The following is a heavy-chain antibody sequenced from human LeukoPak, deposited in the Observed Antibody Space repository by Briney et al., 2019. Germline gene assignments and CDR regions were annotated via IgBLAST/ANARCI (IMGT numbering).Heavy chain of an antibody. Sequence: SETLSLTCTVSGGSVSSGSYYWSWIRQPPGKGLEWIGYIYYTGSTNYNPSLKSRVTISGDTSKNQFSLKLRSVTAADTAVYYCARSYLYSSAWYFDSWGQGTLVTVSS. CDR2: IYYTGST. V-gene: IGHV4-61*01. D-gene: IGHD6-19*01. J-gene: IGHJ4*02. CDR1: GGSVSSGSYY. CDR3: ARSYLYSSAWYFDS.